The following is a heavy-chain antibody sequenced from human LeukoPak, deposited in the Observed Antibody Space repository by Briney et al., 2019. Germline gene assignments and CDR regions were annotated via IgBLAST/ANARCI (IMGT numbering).Heavy chain of an antibody. CDR1: GGTFSSYA. D-gene: IGHD3-9*01. J-gene: IGHJ4*02. V-gene: IGHV1-18*01. CDR3: ARGDDILTGYFRGFDY. CDR2: ISAYNGDA. Sequence: EASVKVSCKASGGTFSSYAISWVRQAPGQGLEWMGWISAYNGDANYAQKFQGRVTMTTDTSTTTAYMELRSLRSDDTAVYYRARGDDILTGYFRGFDYWGQGTLVTVSS.